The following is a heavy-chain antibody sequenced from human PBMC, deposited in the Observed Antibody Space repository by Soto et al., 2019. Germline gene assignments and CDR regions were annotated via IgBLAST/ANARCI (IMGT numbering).Heavy chain of an antibody. CDR2: ISSSSTYI. CDR1: GFTFSSYS. CDR3: ARTIYCSGSTCYNNWFDP. Sequence: EVQLVESGGGLVKPGGSLRLSCAASGFTFSSYSMNWVRQAPGKGLEWVSSISSSSTYIYYADSVKGRFSMSRDNAKNSLYLQMNSLRAEDTALYYCARTIYCSGSTCYNNWFDPWGQGTLVTVSS. D-gene: IGHD2-15*01. J-gene: IGHJ5*01. V-gene: IGHV3-21*01.